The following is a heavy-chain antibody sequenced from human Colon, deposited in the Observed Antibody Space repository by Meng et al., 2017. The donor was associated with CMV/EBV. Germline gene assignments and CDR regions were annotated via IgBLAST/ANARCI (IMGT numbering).Heavy chain of an antibody. CDR3: ARDTGLGSTTSSY. D-gene: IGHD2/OR15-2a*01. Sequence: SGASMSGTCYSWGWFRQPPGKGLEWIGSFFAGGNTYYNPSLRGRVTISTDTPNNRFSLSLTSMTAADTVIYFCARDTGLGSTTSSYWGQGTLVTVSS. CDR2: FFAGGNT. CDR1: GASMSGTCYS. V-gene: IGHV4-39*07. J-gene: IGHJ4*02.